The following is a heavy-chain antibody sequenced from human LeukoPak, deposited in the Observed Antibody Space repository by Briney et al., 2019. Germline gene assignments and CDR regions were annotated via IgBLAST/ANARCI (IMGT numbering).Heavy chain of an antibody. V-gene: IGHV3-7*03. CDR1: GFTFSSHW. J-gene: IGHJ4*02. CDR3: ARDFDFD. Sequence: PGGSLRLSCAASGFTFSSHWIHWVRQPPGKWLEWVANINQDGSEKNYVDTVKGRFTMFRDNEKNSLYLQMTSLKAEDTAVYYCARDFDFDWSQGTLVTVSS. D-gene: IGHD3-9*01. CDR2: INQDGSEK.